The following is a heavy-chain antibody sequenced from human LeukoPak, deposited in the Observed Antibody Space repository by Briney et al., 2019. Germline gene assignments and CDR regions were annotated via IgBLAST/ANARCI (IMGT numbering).Heavy chain of an antibody. J-gene: IGHJ3*01. CDR3: XXXEXAXXXXXLXAFXX. CDR1: GYSISSGYY. Sequence: SETLSLTCTVSGYSISSGYYWGWIRQPPGKGLEWIWSIXHSXSTYYNPSLKSRVTVSVDTSKNQFSLKLSSVTAADTAVYYXXXXEXAXXXXXLXAFXXWGQGTMVTVSS. V-gene: IGHV4-38-2*02. CDR2: IXHSXST.